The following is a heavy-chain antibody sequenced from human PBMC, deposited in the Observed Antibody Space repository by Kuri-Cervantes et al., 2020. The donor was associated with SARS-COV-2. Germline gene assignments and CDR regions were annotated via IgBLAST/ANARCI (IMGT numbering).Heavy chain of an antibody. J-gene: IGHJ3*02. CDR3: AREQISLIVLQSGTFAI. CDR1: GESVSSNSAA. CDR2: TYYNSQWYT. D-gene: IGHD3-22*01. Sequence: SDTLSLTCAISGESVSSNSAAWDWIRQSPSRGLEWLGRTYYNSQWYTDYSPSVKSRIIIRSDTSKNHVSLQLNSVTPEDTAVYYCAREQISLIVLQSGTFAIWGQGTMVTVSS. V-gene: IGHV6-1*01.